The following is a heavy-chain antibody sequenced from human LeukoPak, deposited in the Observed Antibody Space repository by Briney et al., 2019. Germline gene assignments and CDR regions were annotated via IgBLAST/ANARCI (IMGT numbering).Heavy chain of an antibody. CDR1: GYSISSGYY. CDR3: ARSRFYYYGSGSYYFDY. V-gene: IGHV4-38-2*02. CDR2: INHSGST. Sequence: ASETLSLTCTVSGYSISSGYYWGWIRQPPGKGLEWIGEINHSGSTNYNPSLKSRVTISVDTSKNQFSLKLSSVTAADTAVYYCARSRFYYYGSGSYYFDYWGQGTLVTVSS. J-gene: IGHJ4*02. D-gene: IGHD3-10*01.